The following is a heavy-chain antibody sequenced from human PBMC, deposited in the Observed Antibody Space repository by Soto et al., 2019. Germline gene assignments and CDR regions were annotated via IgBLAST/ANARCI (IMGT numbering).Heavy chain of an antibody. CDR1: GGSFSGYY. CDR3: ASIRNYYDSSGYY. J-gene: IGHJ4*02. D-gene: IGHD3-22*01. CDR2: INHSGST. V-gene: IGHV4-34*01. Sequence: SETLSLTCAVYGGSFSGYYWSWIRQPPGKGLEWIGEINHSGSTNYNPSLKSRVTISVDTSKNQFSLKLSSVTAADTAVYYRASIRNYYDSSGYYWGQGTLVTVSS.